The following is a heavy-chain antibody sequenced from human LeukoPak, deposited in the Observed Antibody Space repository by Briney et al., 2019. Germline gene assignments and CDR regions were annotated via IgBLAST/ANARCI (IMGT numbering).Heavy chain of an antibody. CDR3: AKDAFLGRYSYGYSWFDP. Sequence: GGSLRLSCAASGFTFDDYAMHWVRQAPGKGLEWVSGICWNSGSIGYADSVKGRFTISRDNAKNSLYLQTNSLRAEDTALYHCAKDAFLGRYSYGYSWFDPWGQGTLVTVSS. CDR2: ICWNSGSI. V-gene: IGHV3-9*01. CDR1: GFTFDDYA. J-gene: IGHJ5*02. D-gene: IGHD5-18*01.